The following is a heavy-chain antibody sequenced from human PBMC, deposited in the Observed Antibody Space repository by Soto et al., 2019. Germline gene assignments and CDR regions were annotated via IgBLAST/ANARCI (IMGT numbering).Heavy chain of an antibody. CDR3: ARAITIFGVVTYFDY. D-gene: IGHD3-3*01. Sequence: SETLSGTRPVSGDSFPRSSHYWSWIRQPPGKGLEWIGEIYYSGSTNYNPSLKSRVTISVDTSKNKFSLKLSSVTAADTAVYYCARAITIFGVVTYFDYWGQGTLVTAS. V-gene: IGHV4-61*01. J-gene: IGHJ4*02. CDR1: GDSFPRSSHY. CDR2: IYYSGST.